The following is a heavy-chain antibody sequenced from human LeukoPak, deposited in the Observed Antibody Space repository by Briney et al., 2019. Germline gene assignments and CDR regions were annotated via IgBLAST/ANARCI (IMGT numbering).Heavy chain of an antibody. CDR2: IYYSGGT. V-gene: IGHV4-59*01. CDR3: ARGSVEYCSGGSCYFDY. D-gene: IGHD2-15*01. J-gene: IGHJ4*02. CDR1: GGSISSYY. Sequence: SETLSLTCTVSGGSISSYYWSWIRQPPGKGLEWIGYIYYSGGTNYNPSLKSRVTISVDTSKNQFSLKVSSVTAADTAVYYCARGSVEYCSGGSCYFDYRGQGTLVTVSS.